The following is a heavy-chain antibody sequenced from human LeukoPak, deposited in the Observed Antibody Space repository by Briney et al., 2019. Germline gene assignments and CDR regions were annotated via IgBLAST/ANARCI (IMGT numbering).Heavy chain of an antibody. J-gene: IGHJ4*02. D-gene: IGHD3-3*01. Sequence: PGGSLRLSCAASGFTFSSYGMHWVRQAPGKGLEWVAVISYDGSNKYYADSVKGRFTISRDNSKNTLYLQMNSLRAEDTALYYCAKDIHELGWLFDYWGQGTLVTVSS. CDR2: ISYDGSNK. CDR3: AKDIHELGWLFDY. V-gene: IGHV3-30*18. CDR1: GFTFSSYG.